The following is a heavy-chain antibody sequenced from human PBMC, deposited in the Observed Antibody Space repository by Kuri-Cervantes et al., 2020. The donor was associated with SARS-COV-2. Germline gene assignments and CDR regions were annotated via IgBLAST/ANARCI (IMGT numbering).Heavy chain of an antibody. Sequence: GESLKISCAASRFTFSDYYMSWIRQAPGKGLEWVSVIYSGGSSTYYADSVKGRFTISRDNSKNTLYLQMNSLRAEDTAVYYCAKRLAAAGYFDYWGQGTLVTVSS. V-gene: IGHV3-23*03. CDR1: RFTFSDYY. CDR3: AKRLAAAGYFDY. CDR2: IYSGGSST. J-gene: IGHJ4*02. D-gene: IGHD6-13*01.